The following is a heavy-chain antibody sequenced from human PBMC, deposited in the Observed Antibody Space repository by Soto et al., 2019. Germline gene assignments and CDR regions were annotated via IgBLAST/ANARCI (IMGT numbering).Heavy chain of an antibody. J-gene: IGHJ4*02. V-gene: IGHV1-69*13. Sequence: SVKVSCKASGGALSSYAISWVRQAPGQGLEWMGGIIPIFGTANYAQKFQGRVTITADESTSTAYMELSSLRSEDTAVYYCARSPRPVLAVAGTAHQLDYWGQGTLVTVSS. CDR2: IIPIFGTA. CDR3: ARSPRPVLAVAGTAHQLDY. CDR1: GGALSSYA. D-gene: IGHD6-19*01.